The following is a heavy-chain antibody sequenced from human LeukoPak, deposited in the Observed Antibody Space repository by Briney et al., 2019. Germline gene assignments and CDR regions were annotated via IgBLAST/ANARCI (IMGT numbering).Heavy chain of an antibody. Sequence: SETLSLTCTVSGDSINTGRYFWGWIRQPPGKGLEWIGTIFYTGSTYYNPSLQSRVTISIDTSKNRFSLSLTSVSAADTAVYYCARGDYYDNSGYLYYWGQGTLVTVSS. D-gene: IGHD3-22*01. V-gene: IGHV4-39*01. CDR3: ARGDYYDNSGYLYY. CDR1: GDSINTGRYF. J-gene: IGHJ4*02. CDR2: IFYTGST.